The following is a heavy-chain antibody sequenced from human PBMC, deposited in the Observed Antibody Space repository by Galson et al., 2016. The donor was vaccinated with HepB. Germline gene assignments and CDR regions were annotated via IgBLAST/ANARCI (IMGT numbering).Heavy chain of an antibody. J-gene: IGHJ4*02. D-gene: IGHD2-21*02. Sequence: YWMYWVRQVPGKGLVWVSRINTDGSNTRYADSVKVRFTISRDNTMSTLYLEMTSLRAEDTAVYYFGRASCCVRVCYYHFDSWGQGTLVTVSS. CDR2: INTDGSNT. CDR1: YW. V-gene: IGHV3-74*01. CDR3: GRASCCVRVCYYHFDS.